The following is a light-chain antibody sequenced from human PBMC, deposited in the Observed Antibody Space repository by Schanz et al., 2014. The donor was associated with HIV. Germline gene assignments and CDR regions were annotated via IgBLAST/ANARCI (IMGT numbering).Light chain of an antibody. CDR3: QQSYSTPPIT. J-gene: IGKJ2*01. CDR2: DAS. Sequence: EIVLTQSPGSLSLSPGGRATLSCGASQRLSSSYLAWYQQKPGQAPRLLIFDASNRASGIPARFRGSGSATDFTLTISSLEPEDFAAYYCQQSYSTPPITFGQGTKLEIK. V-gene: IGKV3-20*01. CDR1: QRLSSSY.